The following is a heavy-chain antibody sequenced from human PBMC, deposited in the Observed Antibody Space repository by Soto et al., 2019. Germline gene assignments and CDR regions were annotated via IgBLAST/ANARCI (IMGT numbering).Heavy chain of an antibody. CDR1: GFTFSSYA. D-gene: IGHD3-22*01. CDR3: AKTPVLYYYDSSGYYFDY. CDR2: ISGSGGST. V-gene: IGHV3-23*01. J-gene: IGHJ4*02. Sequence: QPGGSLRLSCAASGFTFSSYAMSWVRQAPGKGLEWVSAISGSGGSTYYADSVKGRFTISRDNSKNTLYLQMNSLRAEDTAVYYCAKTPVLYYYDSSGYYFDYWGQGTLVTVSS.